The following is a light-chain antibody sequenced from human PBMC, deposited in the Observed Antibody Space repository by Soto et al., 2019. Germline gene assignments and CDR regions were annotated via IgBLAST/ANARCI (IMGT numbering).Light chain of an antibody. V-gene: IGKV3-15*01. CDR2: ATS. Sequence: EIVVTQSPATLSVSPGERATLSCRASQSVGNNFAWYQQKPGQAPRLLISATSTRATGVPARFSGSGSGTEFTLTISSLQSEDFAVYYCQQYSDWPLTLGGGTKVEIE. CDR1: QSVGNN. CDR3: QQYSDWPLT. J-gene: IGKJ4*01.